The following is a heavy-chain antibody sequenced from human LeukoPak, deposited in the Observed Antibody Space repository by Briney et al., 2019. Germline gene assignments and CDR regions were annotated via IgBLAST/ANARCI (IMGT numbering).Heavy chain of an antibody. D-gene: IGHD5-18*01. V-gene: IGHV3-21*01. CDR1: GFTFSSYS. CDR2: IGSSSSYI. J-gene: IGHJ4*02. CDR3: AASTKHTAMVDY. Sequence: PGGSLRLSCAASGFTFSSYSMNWVRQAPGKGLEWVSSIGSSSSYIYYADSVKGRFTISRDNAKNSLHLQMKSLRAEDTAVYYCAASTKHTAMVDYWGQGTLVTVSS.